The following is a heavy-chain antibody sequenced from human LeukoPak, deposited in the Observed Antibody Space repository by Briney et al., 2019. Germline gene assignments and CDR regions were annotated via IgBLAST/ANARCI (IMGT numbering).Heavy chain of an antibody. CDR1: GFTFSSYA. Sequence: GGSLRLSCAASGFTFSSYAMSWVRQAPGKGLEWVSAISGSGGSTYYADSVKGRFTISRDNSKNTLYLQMNSLRAEDTAVYYCAKGPITMIVVVNYYFDYWGQGTLVTVSS. J-gene: IGHJ4*02. CDR2: ISGSGGST. V-gene: IGHV3-23*01. CDR3: AKGPITMIVVVNYYFDY. D-gene: IGHD3-22*01.